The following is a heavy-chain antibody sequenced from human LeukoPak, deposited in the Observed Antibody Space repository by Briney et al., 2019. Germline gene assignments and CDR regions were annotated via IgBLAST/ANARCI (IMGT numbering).Heavy chain of an antibody. CDR3: AKASVAIPQYCNS. D-gene: IGHD2-2*02. V-gene: IGHV3-23*01. J-gene: IGHJ5*02. CDR1: GFTVSSNS. Sequence: GGSLRLSCAASGFTVSSNSMSWVRQAPGKGLEWVSTISGTGSSTYYADSAKGRFTISRDNSKDTLFLQLNSLTAADTAMYFCAKASVAIPQYCNSWGQGTLVTVSS. CDR2: ISGTGSST.